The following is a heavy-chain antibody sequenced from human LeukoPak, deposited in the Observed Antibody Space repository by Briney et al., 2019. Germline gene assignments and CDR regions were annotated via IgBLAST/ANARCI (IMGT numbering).Heavy chain of an antibody. D-gene: IGHD2-8*02. J-gene: IGHJ6*03. CDR2: MYHSRTT. CDR1: GVSVSSYY. CDR3: ARRWWYYYMKS. V-gene: IGHV4-59*02. Sequence: PSETLSLTCTVSGVSVSSYYWTRLRQSPGKGREWCGYMYHSRTTNHNPSLSTRVTMSIDTSKNQFSLNLPSVTAADTAVYYCARRWWYYYMKSGAKGPRSPSP.